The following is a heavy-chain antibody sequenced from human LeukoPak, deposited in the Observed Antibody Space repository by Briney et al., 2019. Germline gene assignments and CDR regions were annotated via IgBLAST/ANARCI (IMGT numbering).Heavy chain of an antibody. D-gene: IGHD1-1*01. V-gene: IGHV3-33*01. CDR2: IYYDGSNI. CDR3: ARDWKTNSFDY. CDR1: EFTFTTYG. Sequence: TGRSLTLSCAASEFTFTTYGMHWVRQAPGKGLEWVAFIYYDGSNIYYADYVKGRFTISRDISKNTLYLQMGSLRAEDTAIYYCARDWKTNSFDYWGQGTLVTVSS. J-gene: IGHJ4*02.